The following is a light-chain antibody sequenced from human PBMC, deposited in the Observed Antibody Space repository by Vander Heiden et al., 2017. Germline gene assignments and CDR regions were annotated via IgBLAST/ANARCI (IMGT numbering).Light chain of an antibody. V-gene: IGKV3-20*01. CDR2: DVS. CDR1: QSIDSTY. Sequence: ESVLTQSPVTLSLSPGDSATLSCRASQSIDSTYLAWYQQKPGQSPRLLIYDVSTRATGVPARFSGSGSGTDFTLTISRLEPEDFAVYYCQQYGGSFTFGPGTKVDI. CDR3: QQYGGSFT. J-gene: IGKJ3*01.